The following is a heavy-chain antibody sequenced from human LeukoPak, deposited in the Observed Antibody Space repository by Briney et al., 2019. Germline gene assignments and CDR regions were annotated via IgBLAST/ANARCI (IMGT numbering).Heavy chain of an antibody. CDR1: GLTVSSNS. Sequence: PGGSLRLSCTVSGLTVSSNSMSWVRQAPGKGLEWVSSISSSSSYIYYADSVKGRFTISRDNAKNSLYLQMNSLRAEDTAVYYCARDRGVATFSDYWGQGTLVTVSS. J-gene: IGHJ4*02. V-gene: IGHV3-21*01. D-gene: IGHD5-12*01. CDR3: ARDRGVATFSDY. CDR2: ISSSSSYI.